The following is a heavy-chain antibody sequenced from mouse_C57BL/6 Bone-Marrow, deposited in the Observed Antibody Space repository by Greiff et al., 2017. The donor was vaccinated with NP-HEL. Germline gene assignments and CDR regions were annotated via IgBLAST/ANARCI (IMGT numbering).Heavy chain of an antibody. V-gene: IGHV2-6-1*01. D-gene: IGHD1-1*01. CDR2: IWSDGST. Sequence: QVQLQQSGPGLVAPSQSLSITCTVSGFSLTSYGVHWVRQPPGKGLEWLVVIWSDGSTTYNSALKSRLSISKDNSKSQVFLKMNSLQTDDTAMYYCARHPSFSYGSSPHYAMDYWGQGTSVTVSS. CDR3: ARHPSFSYGSSPHYAMDY. J-gene: IGHJ4*01. CDR1: GFSLTSYG.